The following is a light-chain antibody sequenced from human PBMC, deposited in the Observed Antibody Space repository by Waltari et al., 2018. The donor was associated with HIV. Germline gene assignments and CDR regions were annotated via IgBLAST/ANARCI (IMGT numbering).Light chain of an antibody. V-gene: IGKV1-27*01. CDR1: QGINNY. J-gene: IGKJ1*01. CDR3: QKYDSPPWT. CDR2: AAS. Sequence: DIQMTQSPSSLSASVGDRVTITCRASQGINNYLAWYQQKPGRAPHLLISAASTLQSGVPSRFSGRGSGTDFTLTISSLQPEDVATYYCQKYDSPPWTFGQGTKVEIK.